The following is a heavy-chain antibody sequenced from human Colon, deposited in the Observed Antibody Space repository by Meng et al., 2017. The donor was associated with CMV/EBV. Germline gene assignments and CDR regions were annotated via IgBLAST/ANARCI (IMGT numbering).Heavy chain of an antibody. J-gene: IGHJ2*01. CDR1: GFTFSNYW. CDR2: INQDGSEK. V-gene: IGHV3-7*01. CDR3: ARRPLGFCSSMSCQPLWYFDL. Sequence: GESLKISCAASGFTFSNYWMSWVRQAPGKGLEWVANINQDGSEKYYVGSVKGRFTISRDNAKNSLYLQMNSLRAEDAAVYYCARRPLGFCSSMSCQPLWYFDLWGRDTRGT. D-gene: IGHD2-2*01.